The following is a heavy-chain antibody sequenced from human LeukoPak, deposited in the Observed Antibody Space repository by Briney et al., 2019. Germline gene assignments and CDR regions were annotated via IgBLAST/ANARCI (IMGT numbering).Heavy chain of an antibody. D-gene: IGHD3-10*01. CDR1: GFTFSSYG. J-gene: IGHJ3*02. CDR3: ARIIGHAFDI. Sequence: GGSLRLSCAASGFTFSSYGMNWVRQAPGKGLEWISYISSSSSTIYHADSVKGRFTISRDNAKNSLYLQMDSLRDEDTAVYSCARIIGHAFDIWGQGTMATVSS. CDR2: ISSSSSTI. V-gene: IGHV3-48*02.